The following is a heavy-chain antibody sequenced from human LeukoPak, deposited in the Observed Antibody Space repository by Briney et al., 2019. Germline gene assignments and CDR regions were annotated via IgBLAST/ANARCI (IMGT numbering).Heavy chain of an antibody. CDR3: ARDRNIGYSEWHDAFDI. Sequence: GGSLRLSCAASGFTVSSNYMSWVRQAPGKGLEWVSVIYSGGSTYYADSVKGRFTISRDNAKNSLYLQMNSLRAEDTAVYYCARDRNIGYSEWHDAFDIWGQGTMVTVSS. CDR2: IYSGGST. D-gene: IGHD6-13*01. J-gene: IGHJ3*02. CDR1: GFTVSSNY. V-gene: IGHV3-53*01.